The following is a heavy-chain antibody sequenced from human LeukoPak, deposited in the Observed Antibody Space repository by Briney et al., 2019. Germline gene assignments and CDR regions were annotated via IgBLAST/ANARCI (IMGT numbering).Heavy chain of an antibody. Sequence: GGSLRLSCAASGFTFSSYAMHWVRQAPGKGLEWVAVISDDGSNKYYGDSVKGRFTISRDNSKNTLYLQMNSLRAEDTAVYYCARGNGAYYYDSSGYDKDAFDIWGQGTMITVSS. CDR3: ARGNGAYYYDSSGYDKDAFDI. D-gene: IGHD3-22*01. CDR1: GFTFSSYA. V-gene: IGHV3-30-3*01. J-gene: IGHJ3*02. CDR2: ISDDGSNK.